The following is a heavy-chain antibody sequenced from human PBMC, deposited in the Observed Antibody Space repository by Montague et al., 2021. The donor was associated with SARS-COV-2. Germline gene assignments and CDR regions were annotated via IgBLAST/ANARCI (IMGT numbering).Heavy chain of an antibody. J-gene: IGHJ3*01. Sequence: SETLSLTCTASGGSISNRNYYWGWVRQPPGKGLEWIGSMYYVGXPXYXXXXRXRVAISLDTSKSQLSLRLRSVTTTDTAVFYCVRGRRGTVFPFSPGAFDFWGQGTTVTVSS. CDR3: VRGRRGTVFPFSPGAFDF. D-gene: IGHD1-7*01. V-gene: IGHV4-39*01. CDR1: GGSISNRNYY. CDR2: MYYVGXP.